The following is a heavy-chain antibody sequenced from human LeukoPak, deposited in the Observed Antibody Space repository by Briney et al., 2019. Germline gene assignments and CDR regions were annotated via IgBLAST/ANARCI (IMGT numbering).Heavy chain of an antibody. CDR2: ISRSATTI. CDR3: AKGNVALGELLYWMNWFDP. V-gene: IGHV3-48*03. J-gene: IGHJ5*02. D-gene: IGHD3-10*01. CDR1: GFTFSSYE. Sequence: PGGSLRLSCAASGFTFSSYETNWVRQAPGKGLEWVSSISRSATTIYYADSVKGRFTISRDNAKNSLYLQMNSLRAEDTAVYYCAKGNVALGELLYWMNWFDPWGQGTLVTVSS.